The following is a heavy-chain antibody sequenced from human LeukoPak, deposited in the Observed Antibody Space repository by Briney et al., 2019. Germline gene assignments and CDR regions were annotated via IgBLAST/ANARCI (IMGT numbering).Heavy chain of an antibody. J-gene: IGHJ4*02. CDR2: IYTSGST. CDR1: GVSISSYY. V-gene: IGHV4-4*07. CDR3: AGGSGYEPYYFDY. D-gene: IGHD5-12*01. Sequence: SETLSLTCTVSGVSISSYYWSWIRQPAGKGLEWIGRIYTSGSTYYNPSLKSRVTISVDTSKNQFSLKLSSVTAADTAVYYCAGGSGYEPYYFDYWGQGTLVTVSS.